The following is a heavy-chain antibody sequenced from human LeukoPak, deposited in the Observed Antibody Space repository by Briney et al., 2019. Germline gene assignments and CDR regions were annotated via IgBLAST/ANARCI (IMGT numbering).Heavy chain of an antibody. J-gene: IGHJ4*02. CDR1: GYTFSNYD. V-gene: IGHV1-18*01. CDR2: ISAYNGNT. CDR3: ARDWDIVVVPADLPFDY. Sequence: ASVKVSCKTSGYTFSNYDVNWVRQAPGQGLEWMGWISAYNGNTNYAQKLQGRVTMTTDTSTSTAYMELRSLRSDDTAVYYCARDWDIVVVPADLPFDYWGQGTLVTVSS. D-gene: IGHD2-2*02.